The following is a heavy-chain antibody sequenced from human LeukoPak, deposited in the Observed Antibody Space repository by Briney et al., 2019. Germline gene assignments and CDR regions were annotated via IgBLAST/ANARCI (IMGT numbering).Heavy chain of an antibody. D-gene: IGHD4-17*01. CDR2: ISRSSDYI. V-gene: IGHV3-21*01. CDR3: TRDGDYGDYGYYFDF. Sequence: GGSLRLSCAASGFSFSSYSMNWVRQAPGKGLEWVSFISRSSDYIYYADSMKGRFTISRDNAKNSLYLQMNSLRAEDTAVYYCTRDGDYGDYGYYFDFWGQGTLVTVSS. J-gene: IGHJ4*02. CDR1: GFSFSSYS.